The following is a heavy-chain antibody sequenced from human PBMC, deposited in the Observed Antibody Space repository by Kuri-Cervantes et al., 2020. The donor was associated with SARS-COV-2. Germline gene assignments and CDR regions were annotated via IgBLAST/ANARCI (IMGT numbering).Heavy chain of an antibody. D-gene: IGHD1-7*01. CDR2: ISAYNGNT. J-gene: IGHJ4*02. CDR3: AKVPGDGYNWNYSPLFDY. V-gene: IGHV1-18*04. Sequence: ASVKVSCKASGYTFTRYGISWVRQAPGQGLEWMGWISAYNGNTNYAQKFQGRVTMTTDTSTSTAYMELRSLRSDDAAVYYCAKVPGDGYNWNYSPLFDYWGQGTLVTGSS. CDR1: GYTFTRYG.